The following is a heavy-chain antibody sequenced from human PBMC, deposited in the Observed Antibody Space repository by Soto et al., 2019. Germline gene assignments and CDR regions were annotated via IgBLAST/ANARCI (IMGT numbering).Heavy chain of an antibody. CDR1: GFGFADGW. Sequence: EVHLVESGGGLVKPGGSLRLSCAASGFGFADGWMSWVLQAPGKGLEWVGRVKSKTSGGTTDYNAPVEGRFTISRDDSKNTLYLQMNSLKSEDTAVYYCTTIVAGTGYWGQGTLVSVSS. J-gene: IGHJ4*02. CDR3: TTIVAGTGY. D-gene: IGHD6-19*01. V-gene: IGHV3-15*01. CDR2: VKSKTSGGTT.